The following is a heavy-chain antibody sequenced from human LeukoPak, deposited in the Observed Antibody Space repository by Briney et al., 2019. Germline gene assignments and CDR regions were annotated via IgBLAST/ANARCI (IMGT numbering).Heavy chain of an antibody. D-gene: IGHD6-13*01. CDR2: ISGSGGST. J-gene: IGHJ5*02. CDR1: GFTFSSYA. CDR3: ARVSHGSSSWTKWFDP. Sequence: TGGSLRHSCAASGFTFSSYAMSWVRQAPGKGLEWVSAISGSGGSTYYADSVRGRFTISRDNSKNTLYLQMNSLRAEDTAVYYCARVSHGSSSWTKWFDPWGQGTLVTVSS. V-gene: IGHV3-23*01.